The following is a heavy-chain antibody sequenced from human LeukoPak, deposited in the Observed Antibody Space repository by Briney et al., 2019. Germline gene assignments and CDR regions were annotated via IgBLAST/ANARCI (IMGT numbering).Heavy chain of an antibody. Sequence: PSETLSLTCAVYGGSFSGYYWSWIRQPPGKGLEWTGEINHSGSTNYNPSLKSRVTISVDTSKNQFSLKLSSVTAADTAVYYCARGLNVVVVAATPFDYWGQGTLVTVSS. D-gene: IGHD2-15*01. CDR2: INHSGST. CDR3: ARGLNVVVVAATPFDY. J-gene: IGHJ4*02. V-gene: IGHV4-34*01. CDR1: GGSFSGYY.